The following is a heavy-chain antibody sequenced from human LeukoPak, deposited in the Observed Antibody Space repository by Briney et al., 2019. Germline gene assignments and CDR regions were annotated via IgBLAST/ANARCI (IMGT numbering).Heavy chain of an antibody. J-gene: IGHJ4*02. CDR3: ARRPIPTSITMVRGVITPFDY. D-gene: IGHD3-10*01. V-gene: IGHV4-39*01. CDR1: GGSISSSSYY. Sequence: SETLSLTCTVSGGSISSSSYYWGWIRQPPGKGLEWIGSIYYSGSTYYNPSLKSRVTISVDTSKNQFSLNLSSVTAADTAVYYCARRPIPTSITMVRGVITPFDYWGQGTLVTVSS. CDR2: IYYSGST.